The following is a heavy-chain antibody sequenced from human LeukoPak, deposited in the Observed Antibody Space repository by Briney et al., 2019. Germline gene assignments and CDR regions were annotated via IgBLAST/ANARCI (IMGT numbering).Heavy chain of an antibody. CDR1: GYSISSGYH. CDR3: ARGGRLLWFGESYYYGMDV. Sequence: SETLSLTCTVSGYSISSGYHWGWIRQPPGKGLEWIGSIYHSGSTYYNPSLKSRVTISVDTSKNQFSLKLSSVTAADTAVYYCARGGRLLWFGESYYYGMDVWGQGTTVTVSS. V-gene: IGHV4-38-2*02. D-gene: IGHD3-10*01. CDR2: IYHSGST. J-gene: IGHJ6*02.